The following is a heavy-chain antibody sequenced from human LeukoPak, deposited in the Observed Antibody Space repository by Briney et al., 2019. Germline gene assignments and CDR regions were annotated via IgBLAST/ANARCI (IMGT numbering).Heavy chain of an antibody. V-gene: IGHV3-7*03. CDR3: ARGGSYYYDNSDHNAFDI. Sequence: EPGGPLRLSCSASGFTFSDYYMSGIRQAPGEGREGVAYIKKDGHEKYYVESVKGRFTISRDNATNSLYLQMNSLRVEDTAVYYCARGGSYYYDNSDHNAFDIWGQGTSVTVSS. CDR1: GFTFSDYY. CDR2: IKKDGHEK. D-gene: IGHD3-22*01. J-gene: IGHJ3*02.